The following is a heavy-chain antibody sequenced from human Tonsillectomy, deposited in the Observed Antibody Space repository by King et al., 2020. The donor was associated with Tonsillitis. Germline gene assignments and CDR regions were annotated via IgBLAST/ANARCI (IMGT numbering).Heavy chain of an antibody. CDR1: GFLLSNARMG. V-gene: IGHV2-26*01. J-gene: IGHJ4*02. Sequence: TLKESGPVLVKPTETLTLTCTVYGFLLSNARMGVSWLRQPPGKALEWLAHIFSNDEKSYSTSLKSRLTIYKETSKRQVVLTMTNRDPVDTATYYCARINNRVLRYFDWDFDYWGQGTLVTVSS. CDR2: IFSNDEK. CDR3: ARINNRVLRYFDWDFDY. D-gene: IGHD3-9*01.